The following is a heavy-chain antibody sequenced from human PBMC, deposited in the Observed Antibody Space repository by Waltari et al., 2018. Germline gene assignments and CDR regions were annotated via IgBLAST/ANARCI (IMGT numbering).Heavy chain of an antibody. Sequence: QVQLQESGPGLVKPSETLSLTCTVSGGSISSYYWSWIRQPPGKGLEWIGYIYYNGSTTDTPSLKSRVTISVDTSKNQFSLKLSSVTAADTAVYYCARDLRTSGWYDWFDPWGQGTLVTVSS. V-gene: IGHV4-59*01. CDR2: IYYNGST. J-gene: IGHJ5*02. CDR1: GGSISSYY. D-gene: IGHD6-19*01. CDR3: ARDLRTSGWYDWFDP.